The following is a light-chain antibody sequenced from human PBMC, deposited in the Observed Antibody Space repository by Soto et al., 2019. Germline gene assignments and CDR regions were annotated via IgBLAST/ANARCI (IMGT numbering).Light chain of an antibody. CDR1: QTISNY. CDR2: AAS. Sequence: DIQMTQSPSSLSASVGDRVTITCRASQTISNYLNWYQQKPGKAPVLLIFAASSLQSGVPSRFMGRRSGRNFTLAISSLQPADSAIYYCQQTYSVPPTFGRGTKVEI. V-gene: IGKV1-39*01. CDR3: QQTYSVPPT. J-gene: IGKJ1*01.